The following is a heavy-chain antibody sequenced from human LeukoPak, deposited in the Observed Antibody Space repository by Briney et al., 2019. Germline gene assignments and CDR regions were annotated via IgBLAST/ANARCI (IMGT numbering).Heavy chain of an antibody. D-gene: IGHD3-16*02. CDR2: TYYRSKRYN. Sequence: SQTLSLTCAISGDSVSSNSAAWNWIRQSPSRGLEWLGRTYYRSKRYNDYAVSVKSRIAINPDTSKNQFSLQLNSVTPEDTAVYYCARVGDMITFGGVIVEGYFDYWGQGTLVTVSS. CDR1: GDSVSSNSAA. CDR3: ARVGDMITFGGVIVEGYFDY. J-gene: IGHJ4*02. V-gene: IGHV6-1*01.